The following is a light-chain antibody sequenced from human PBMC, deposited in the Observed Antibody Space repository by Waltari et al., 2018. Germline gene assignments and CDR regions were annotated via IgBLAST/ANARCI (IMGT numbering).Light chain of an antibody. CDR3: MHALQTPWT. J-gene: IGKJ1*01. CDR2: LGS. Sequence: IVMTQSPLSLSVTPGESAPISCRSSRSLLHSNEQNYLEWYFQKPGQSPQLLLYLGSNRASGVPDRFSGSGSGTDFTLQISRVEAEDVGIYFCMHALQTPWTFGQGTKVEI. V-gene: IGKV2-28*01. CDR1: RSLLHSNEQNY.